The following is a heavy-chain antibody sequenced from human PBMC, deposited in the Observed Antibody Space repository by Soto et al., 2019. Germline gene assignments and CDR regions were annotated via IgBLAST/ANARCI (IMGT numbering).Heavy chain of an antibody. CDR1: GGSISSYY. CDR2: IYYSGST. CDR3: ARVVSLMVYRWWFDP. V-gene: IGHV4-59*01. D-gene: IGHD6-19*01. J-gene: IGHJ5*02. Sequence: SETLSLTCTVSGGSISSYYWSWIRQPPGKGLEWIGYIYYSGSTNYNPSLKSRVTISVDTSKNQFSLKLSSVTAADTAVYYCARVVSLMVYRWWFDPWGQGTLVTVSS.